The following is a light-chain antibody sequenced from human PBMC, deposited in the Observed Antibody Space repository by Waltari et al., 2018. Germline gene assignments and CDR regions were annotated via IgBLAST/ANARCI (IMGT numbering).Light chain of an antibody. CDR1: SSDVGYFNY. CDR3: TSYTRGSTC. J-gene: IGLJ2*01. CDR2: DVR. V-gene: IGLV2-14*03. Sequence: QTALTQPASVSGSPGQSITISCTGTSSDVGYFNYVSWYQPHPGKAPQLIIYDVRYRPSGVSKRCSGYKSGNTASLSISGLQPEDEADYYCTSYTRGSTCFGGGTRLTVL.